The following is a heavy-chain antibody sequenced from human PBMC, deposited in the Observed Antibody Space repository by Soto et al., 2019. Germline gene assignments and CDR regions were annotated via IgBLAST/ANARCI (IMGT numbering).Heavy chain of an antibody. CDR3: ARGQEGGSYFLAFDI. CDR1: GFTFSSHW. V-gene: IGHV3-74*01. CDR2: INSDGSTT. Sequence: EVQLVESGGGLVQPGGSLRLSCAASGFTFSSHWMHWVRQVPGKGLVWVSRINSDGSTTTYADSVKGRFTISRDNAKNTQYLQMNSLRAEDTAVYSCARGQEGGSYFLAFDIWGQGTMVTVSS. D-gene: IGHD1-26*01. J-gene: IGHJ3*02.